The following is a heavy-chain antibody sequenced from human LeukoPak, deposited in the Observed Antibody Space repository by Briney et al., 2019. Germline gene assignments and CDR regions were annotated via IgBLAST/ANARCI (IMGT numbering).Heavy chain of an antibody. V-gene: IGHV4-30-2*01. D-gene: IGHD3-10*01. Sequence: PSETLSLTCTVSGYAITSGGFSWNSIRQPPGKGLEWIGCIYDRGPAYYNPSLKSRFTISVDRPKNQFFLNVTSLTAADTAVYYCARSRQASGLFNSWGQGTLVTVSS. CDR3: ARSRQASGLFNS. CDR1: GYAITSGGFS. CDR2: IYDRGPA. J-gene: IGHJ5*01.